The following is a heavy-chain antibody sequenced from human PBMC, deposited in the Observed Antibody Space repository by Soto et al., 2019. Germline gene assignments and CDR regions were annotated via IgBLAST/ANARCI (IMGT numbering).Heavy chain of an antibody. J-gene: IGHJ4*02. CDR2: INHSGST. V-gene: IGHV4-34*01. CDR3: ARASAAGYDY. D-gene: IGHD6-13*01. Sequence: TSETLSLTCAVYGGSFSGYYWSWIRQPPGKGLEWIGEINHSGSTNYNPSLKSRVTISVDTSKNQFSLKLSSVTAADTAVYYCARASAAGYDYWGQGTLVTVS. CDR1: GGSFSGYY.